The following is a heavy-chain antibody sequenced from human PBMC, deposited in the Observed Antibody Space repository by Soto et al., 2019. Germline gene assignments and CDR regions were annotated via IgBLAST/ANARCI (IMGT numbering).Heavy chain of an antibody. CDR1: GDSVSSNSAA. CDR2: TYYRSKWYN. J-gene: IGHJ6*03. Sequence: QSQTLSLTCAISGDSVSSNSAAWNWIRQSPSRGLEWLGRTYYRSKWYNDYAVSVKSRITINPDTSKNQFSLQLNSVTPEDTAVYYCARSIRFLEWLPEENYYYYYMDVWGKGTTVTVSS. D-gene: IGHD3-3*01. V-gene: IGHV6-1*01. CDR3: ARSIRFLEWLPEENYYYYYMDV.